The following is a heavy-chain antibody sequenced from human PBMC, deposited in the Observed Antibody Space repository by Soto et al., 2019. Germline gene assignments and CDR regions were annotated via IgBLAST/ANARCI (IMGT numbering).Heavy chain of an antibody. CDR2: IYSGGST. J-gene: IGHJ4*02. D-gene: IGHD6-19*01. CDR3: ATLLGYSSGWYPSFFDY. CDR1: GFTVSSNY. V-gene: IGHV3-53*01. Sequence: HPGGSLRLSCAASGFTVSSNYMSWVRQAPGKGLEWVSVIYSGGSTYYADSVKGRFTISRDNSKNTLYLQMNSLRAEDTAVYYCATLLGYSSGWYPSFFDYWGQGTLVTVSS.